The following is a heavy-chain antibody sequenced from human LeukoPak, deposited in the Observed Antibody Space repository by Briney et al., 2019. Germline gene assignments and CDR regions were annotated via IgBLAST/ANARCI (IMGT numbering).Heavy chain of an antibody. CDR2: ISSSSSYI. J-gene: IGHJ4*02. CDR3: ARGPIAAADPFDY. CDR1: GFTFSSYS. Sequence: PGGSLRLSCAASGFTFSSYSMNWVRQAPGKGLEWVSSISSSSSYIYYADSVKGRFTISRDNAKNSLYLQMNSLRAEDTAVYYCARGPIAAADPFDYWGQGTLVTVSS. D-gene: IGHD6-13*01. V-gene: IGHV3-21*01.